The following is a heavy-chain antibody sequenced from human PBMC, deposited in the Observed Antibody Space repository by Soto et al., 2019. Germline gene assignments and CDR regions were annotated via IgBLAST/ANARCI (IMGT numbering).Heavy chain of an antibody. D-gene: IGHD3-3*01. CDR2: IYYSGST. CDR1: GGSISSGGYY. J-gene: IGHJ6*02. CDR3: ARDYDQAYYGMDV. V-gene: IGHV4-31*03. Sequence: KPSETLSLTCTVSGGSISSGGYYWSWIRQHPGKGLEWIGYIYYSGSTYYNPSLKSRVTISVDTSKNQFSLKLSSVTAADTAVYYCARDYDQAYYGMDVWGQGTTVTVSS.